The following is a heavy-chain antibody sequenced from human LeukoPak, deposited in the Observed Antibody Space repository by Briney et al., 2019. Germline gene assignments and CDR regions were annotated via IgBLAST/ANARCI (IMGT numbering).Heavy chain of an antibody. J-gene: IGHJ6*02. V-gene: IGHV1-69*04. CDR1: GDTFTSYT. CDR2: IIPILGIA. Sequence: GASVKVSCKASGDTFTSYTIRWVRQAPGQGLEWMGRIIPILGIANYAQKFQGRVTITADKSTSTAYMELSSLRSEDTAVYYCARDYWGDTARVEDYHDYYYGMDVWGQGTTVTVSS. CDR3: ARDYWGDTARVEDYHDYYYGMDV. D-gene: IGHD5-18*01.